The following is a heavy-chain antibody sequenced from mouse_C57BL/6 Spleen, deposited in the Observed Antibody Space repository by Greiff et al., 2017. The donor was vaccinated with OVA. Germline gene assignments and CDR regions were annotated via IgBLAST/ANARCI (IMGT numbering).Heavy chain of an antibody. CDR1: GYTFTDYY. J-gene: IGHJ3*01. CDR3: ATDPFAY. Sequence: VVESGPELVKPGASVKISCKASGYTFTDYYINWVKQRPGQGLEWIGWISPGSGNTKYNEKFKGKATLPVATSSSTAYMQLSSLTADDSAVYFCATDPFAYWGQGTLVTVSA. V-gene: IGHV1-84*01. CDR2: ISPGSGNT.